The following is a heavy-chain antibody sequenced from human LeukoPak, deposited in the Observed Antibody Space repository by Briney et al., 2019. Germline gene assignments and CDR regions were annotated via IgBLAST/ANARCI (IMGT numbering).Heavy chain of an antibody. D-gene: IGHD5-12*01. Sequence: SVKVSCKASGGTFSSYAISWVRQAPGQGLEWMGRIIPILGIANYAQKFQGRVTITADKSTSTAYMELSSLRSEDTAVYYRARDVDPLFDYWGQGTLVTVSS. CDR1: GGTFSSYA. J-gene: IGHJ4*02. CDR3: ARDVDPLFDY. V-gene: IGHV1-69*04. CDR2: IIPILGIA.